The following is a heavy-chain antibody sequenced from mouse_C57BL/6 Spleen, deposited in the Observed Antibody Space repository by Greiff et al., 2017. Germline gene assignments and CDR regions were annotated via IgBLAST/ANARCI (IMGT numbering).Heavy chain of an antibody. CDR1: GYTFTSYW. Sequence: QVQLQQPGAELVKPGASVKLSCKASGYTFTSYWMQWVKQRPGQGLEWIGEIDPSASYTNYNQKFKGKATLTVDTSSSTAYMQLSSLTSEDSAVYYCAMDDWGQGTSVTVSS. V-gene: IGHV1-50*01. J-gene: IGHJ4*01. CDR2: IDPSASYT. CDR3: AMDD.